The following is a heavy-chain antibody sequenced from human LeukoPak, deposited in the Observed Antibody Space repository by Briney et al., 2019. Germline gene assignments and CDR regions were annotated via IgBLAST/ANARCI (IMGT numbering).Heavy chain of an antibody. D-gene: IGHD1-26*01. CDR2: ISSSSSTI. Sequence: GGSLRLSGAASGFTFSNYAMIWVRQAPGKGLEWLSYISSSSSTIYYADSVKGRFTISRDNAKNSLYLQMNSLRAEDTAMYYCARDRGAADYWGQGTLVTVSS. V-gene: IGHV3-48*04. J-gene: IGHJ4*02. CDR1: GFTFSNYA. CDR3: ARDRGAADY.